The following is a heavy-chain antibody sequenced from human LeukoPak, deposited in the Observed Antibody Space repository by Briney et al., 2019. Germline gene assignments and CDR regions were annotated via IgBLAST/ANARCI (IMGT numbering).Heavy chain of an antibody. Sequence: ASVKVSCKASGYTFTTYAIHWVRQAPGQRLEWMGWINAGNGNTKYSQEFQGRVTITRDTSASTAYMELSSLRSEDTAVYYCARQYSSGWYGEDYWGQGTLVTVSS. CDR3: ARQYSSGWYGEDY. CDR1: GYTFTTYA. V-gene: IGHV1-3*01. CDR2: INAGNGNT. D-gene: IGHD6-19*01. J-gene: IGHJ4*02.